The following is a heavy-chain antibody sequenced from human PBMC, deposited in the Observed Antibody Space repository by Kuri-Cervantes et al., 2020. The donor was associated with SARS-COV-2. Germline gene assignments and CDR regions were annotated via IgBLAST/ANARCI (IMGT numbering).Heavy chain of an antibody. Sequence: ASVKVSCKASGYTFTVYYMHWVRQAPGQGLEWMGWINPNSGGTNYAQKFQGWVTMTRDTSISTVYMELSRLRSDDTAVYYCARSTPLRRLVVISQGGAFDIWGQGTMVTVSS. CDR1: GYTFTVYY. V-gene: IGHV1-2*04. CDR3: ARSTPLRRLVVISQGGAFDI. J-gene: IGHJ3*02. D-gene: IGHD3-22*01. CDR2: INPNSGGT.